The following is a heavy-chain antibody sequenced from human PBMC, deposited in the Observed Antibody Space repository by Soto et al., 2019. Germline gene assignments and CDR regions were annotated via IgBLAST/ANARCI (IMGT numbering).Heavy chain of an antibody. J-gene: IGHJ6*02. D-gene: IGHD6-19*01. CDR1: GFTFSSYS. V-gene: IGHV3-21*01. Sequence: SCASSGFTFSSYSMNLERQAIWKALEWVSSMSICSSYIYHADSVKGRFTISRDNAKQSLYLQMNSLRAEDTAVYSCARDGAVAGTRSYCYYGMEVWGQGTTVAVSS. CDR2: MSICSSYI. CDR3: ARDGAVAGTRSYCYYGMEV.